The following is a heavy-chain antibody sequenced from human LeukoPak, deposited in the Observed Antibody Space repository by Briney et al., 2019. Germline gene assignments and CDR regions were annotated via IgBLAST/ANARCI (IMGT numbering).Heavy chain of an antibody. CDR3: AKDLLPKLLWFGEDAFDI. CDR1: GFTFDDYA. CDR2: ISWNSGSI. Sequence: PGRSLRLSCAASGFTFDDYAMHWVRQAPGKGLEWVSGISWNSGSIGYADSVKGRFTISRDNAKNSLYLQMNSLRAEDTALYYCAKDLLPKLLWFGEDAFDIWGQGTMVTVSS. D-gene: IGHD3-10*01. J-gene: IGHJ3*02. V-gene: IGHV3-9*01.